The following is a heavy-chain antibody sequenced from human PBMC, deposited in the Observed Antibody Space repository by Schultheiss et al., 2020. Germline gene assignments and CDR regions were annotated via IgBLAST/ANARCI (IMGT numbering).Heavy chain of an antibody. V-gene: IGHV1-46*01. CDR2: INPSGGST. D-gene: IGHD1-26*01. CDR1: GYTFTGYY. Sequence: ASVKVSCKASGYTFTGYYMHWVRQAPGQGLEWMGIINPSGGSTSYAQKFQGRVTMTRDTSISTAYMELSSLRSDDTAVYYCARGPGTGGYDYWGQGSLVTVSS. J-gene: IGHJ4*02. CDR3: ARGPGTGGYDY.